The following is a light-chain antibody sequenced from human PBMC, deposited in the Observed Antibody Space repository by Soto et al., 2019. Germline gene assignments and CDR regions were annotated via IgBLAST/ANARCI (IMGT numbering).Light chain of an antibody. CDR3: QQYNDWPPT. V-gene: IGKV3-15*01. CDR2: GAS. CDR1: QSVSGS. J-gene: IGKJ1*01. Sequence: EIVLTQSPGTLSLSPGERGTLSCRASQSVSGSFLAWYQQKPGQAPRLLIYGASTRATGIPARFSGSGSGTEFTLSIGSLQSEDFAVYYCQQYNDWPPTFGQGTKVDIK.